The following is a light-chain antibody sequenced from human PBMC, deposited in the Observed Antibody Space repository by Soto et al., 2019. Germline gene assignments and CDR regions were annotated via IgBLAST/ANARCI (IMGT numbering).Light chain of an antibody. Sequence: QSVLTQSPSVSGAPRQSVNISCSGNNSNIGSNAVHWYQQLPGKAPKLLMYYNDMLPSGVSDRFSGSKSGTSASLAISGLQSEDEGDYYCETWDDRLTAWVFGGGTQLTVL. CDR3: ETWDDRLTAWV. CDR1: NSNIGSNA. J-gene: IGLJ3*02. CDR2: YND. V-gene: IGLV1-36*01.